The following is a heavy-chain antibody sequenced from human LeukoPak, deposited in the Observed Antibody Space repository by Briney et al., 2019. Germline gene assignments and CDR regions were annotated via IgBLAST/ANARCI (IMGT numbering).Heavy chain of an antibody. J-gene: IGHJ4*02. CDR1: GGSISSGSYY. D-gene: IGHD3-9*01. V-gene: IGHV4-61*02. Sequence: PSQTLSLTCTVSGGSISSGSYYWSWIRQPAGKGLEWIGSIYYSRSTYYNPSLKSRITISVDTSKNQFSLKLSPVTAADTALYYCARPHYGIVYGQLGGFVYWGRGPLVPVSS. CDR3: ARPHYGIVYGQLGGFVY. CDR2: IYYSRST.